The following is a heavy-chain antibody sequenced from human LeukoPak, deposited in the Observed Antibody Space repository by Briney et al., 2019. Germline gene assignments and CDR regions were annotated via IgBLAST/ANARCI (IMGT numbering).Heavy chain of an antibody. V-gene: IGHV1-2*02. D-gene: IGHD2-2*01. CDR2: INPNSGGT. CDR1: GYTFTGYD. J-gene: IGHJ1*01. CDR3: ARDLGIVVVPGGNFQH. Sequence: ASVKVSCKASGYTFTGYDMHWVRQAPGQGLEWMGWINPNSGGTNYAQKFQGRVTMTTDTSISTAYMELSRLRSDAPAASYCARDLGIVVVPGGNFQHWGQGTLVTVSS.